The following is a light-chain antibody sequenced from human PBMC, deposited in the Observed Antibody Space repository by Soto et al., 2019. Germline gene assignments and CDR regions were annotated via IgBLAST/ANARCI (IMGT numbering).Light chain of an antibody. CDR3: QQYNNWPQT. CDR1: QSIRTN. CDR2: GAS. J-gene: IGKJ1*01. Sequence: EIGLTQSPATLSVSPGEGATLSCRASQSIRTNLAWYQQKPGQAPRLLIFGASTRATGVPARFSGSGSGTQFSLTISSLQSEDFAVYYCQQYNNWPQTFGQGTKVDIK. V-gene: IGKV3-15*01.